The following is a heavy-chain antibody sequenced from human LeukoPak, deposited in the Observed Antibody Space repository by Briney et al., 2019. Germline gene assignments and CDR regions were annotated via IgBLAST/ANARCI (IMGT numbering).Heavy chain of an antibody. Sequence: SQTLSLTCGISGDSVSSNTGAWNWIRQSPSRGLEWLGKTYYRSKWNNDYAVSVKDRITINPDTSKYQFSLQLNSVTPEDTAVYYCAREVFKYGRFYFDYWGQGTPVTVSS. CDR3: AREVFKYGRFYFDY. J-gene: IGHJ4*02. CDR1: GDSVSSNTGA. D-gene: IGHD1-14*01. CDR2: TYYRSKWNN. V-gene: IGHV6-1*01.